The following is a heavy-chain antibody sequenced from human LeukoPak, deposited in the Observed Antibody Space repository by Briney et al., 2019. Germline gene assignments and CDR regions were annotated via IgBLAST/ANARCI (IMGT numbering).Heavy chain of an antibody. V-gene: IGHV5-51*01. CDR1: GYSFTSYW. J-gene: IGHJ4*02. CDR2: IYPGDSDT. CDR3: ARIVDSTTSTLPY. Sequence: GESLKISCKGSGYSFTSYWIGWVRQMPGKGLEWMGIIYPGDSDTRYSPSFQGQVTISADRSSTTAYLQWSGLKASDTAMYYCARIVDSTTSTLPYWGQGTLVTVSS. D-gene: IGHD5-18*01.